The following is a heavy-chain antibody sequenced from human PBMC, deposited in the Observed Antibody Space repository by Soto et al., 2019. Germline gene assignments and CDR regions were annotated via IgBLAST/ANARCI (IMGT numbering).Heavy chain of an antibody. CDR1: GDSLTHFY. J-gene: IGHJ4*02. CDR2: VSYIGGT. V-gene: IGHV4-59*01. CDR3: ARGGYDYVWGSYRPRKDFDY. D-gene: IGHD3-16*02. Sequence: NPSETLSLTCTVSGDSLTHFYWTWIRQPPGKGLEWIGYVSYIGGTTYNPSLKSRVTISLDTSKTQFSINLSSVTAADTAVYYCARGGYDYVWGSYRPRKDFDYWGQGTLVTVSS.